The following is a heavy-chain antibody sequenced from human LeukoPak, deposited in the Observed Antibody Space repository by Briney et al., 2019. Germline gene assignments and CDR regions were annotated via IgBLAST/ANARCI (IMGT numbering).Heavy chain of an antibody. J-gene: IGHJ4*02. CDR2: ILYDGSLE. CDR1: GFSFGTYA. Sequence: PGKSLRLSCAASGFSFGTYAMHWVRQAPGKGLEWVALILYDGSLENTADSVRGRFIISRDNSTNTLFLQMNSLRIEDTAVYYCARGAILGGYNLIDDWGQGTLVTVSS. CDR3: ARGAILGGYNLIDD. D-gene: IGHD1-26*01. V-gene: IGHV3-30*04.